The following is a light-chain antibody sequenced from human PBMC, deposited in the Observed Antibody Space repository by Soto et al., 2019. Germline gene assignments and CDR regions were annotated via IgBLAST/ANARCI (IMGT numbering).Light chain of an antibody. J-gene: IGKJ4*01. CDR1: QSVSSF. Sequence: EIVLTQSPATLSLSPGERATLSCRASQSVSSFLAWYQQKPGQAPRLLIYDASNRAPGIPARFSGSGSGTDFTLTISSLEPEDFAVYYCQQRSIWPPLTFGGGTKVDIK. V-gene: IGKV3-11*01. CDR2: DAS. CDR3: QQRSIWPPLT.